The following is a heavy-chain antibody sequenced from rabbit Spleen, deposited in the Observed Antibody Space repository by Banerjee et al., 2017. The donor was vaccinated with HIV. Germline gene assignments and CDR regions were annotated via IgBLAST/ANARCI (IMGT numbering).Heavy chain of an antibody. CDR3: AREKSGIYGYDL. CDR2: IDPIFGST. V-gene: IGHV1S40*01. J-gene: IGHJ3*01. CDR1: GFTISISDW. Sequence: QSLEESGGDLVKPGASLTLTCTASGFTISISDWIYWVRQAPGKGLEWIGYIDPIFGSTYYASWAKGRFTISKTSSTTVTLQMTSLTAADTATYFCAREKSGIYGYDLWGQGTLVTVS. D-gene: IGHD6-1*01.